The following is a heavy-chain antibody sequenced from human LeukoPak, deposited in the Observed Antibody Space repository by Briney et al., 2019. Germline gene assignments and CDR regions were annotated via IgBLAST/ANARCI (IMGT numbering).Heavy chain of an antibody. CDR3: AREGGYGDLGDY. D-gene: IGHD4-17*01. J-gene: IGHJ4*02. CDR1: GYTFTSHR. Sequence: ASVKDSCKGCGYTFTSHRINWVGQAPAQGLAWMGWSSAYYCNYNYARRLQGRVTMTTDTTTSTAYTKLRSLRSDTTAVQYSAREGGYGDLGDYWGQGTLVTVSS. V-gene: IGHV1-18*04. CDR2: SSAYYCNY.